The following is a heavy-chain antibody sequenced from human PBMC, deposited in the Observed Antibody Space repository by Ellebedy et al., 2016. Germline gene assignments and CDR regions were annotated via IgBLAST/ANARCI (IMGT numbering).Heavy chain of an antibody. CDR3: AKISGSGTYYNLNWFDS. CDR2: ISERGVT. CDR1: GGSISSGDYS. J-gene: IGHJ5*01. Sequence: SETLSLXCVVSGGSISSGDYSWSWIRQPPGKGLDWMGCISERGVTFYNTSLNNRLTIAVDRSKNQISLKLTSVTAADTAVYYCAKISGSGTYYNLNWFDSWGQGTLVTVSS. V-gene: IGHV4-30-2*01. D-gene: IGHD3-10*01.